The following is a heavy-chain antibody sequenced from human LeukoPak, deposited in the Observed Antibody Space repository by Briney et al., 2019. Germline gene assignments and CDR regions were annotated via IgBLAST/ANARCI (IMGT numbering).Heavy chain of an antibody. V-gene: IGHV1-69*13. CDR1: GGTFSSYA. CDR3: ARESPTSGSFDY. J-gene: IGHJ4*02. CDR2: IIPIFGTA. D-gene: IGHD3-10*01. Sequence: RASVTVSCTASGGTFSSYAISWVRQAPGQGLEWMGGIIPIFGTANYAQKFQGRVTITADESTSTAYMELSSLRSEDTAVYYCARESPTSGSFDYWGQGTLVTVSS.